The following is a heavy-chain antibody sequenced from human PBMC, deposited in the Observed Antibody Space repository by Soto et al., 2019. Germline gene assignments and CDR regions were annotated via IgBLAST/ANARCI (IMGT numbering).Heavy chain of an antibody. Sequence: GGSLRLSCTGSGFPFDDFAINWVRQAPGKGLEWLGFIRGKAYGGTTEYAASVKGRFAMSRDDSQGIAYLQMNSLKTEDTAVYYCARVGCTSTSCYYLFDFWGQGSLVTVSS. J-gene: IGHJ4*02. CDR3: ARVGCTSTSCYYLFDF. CDR1: GFPFDDFA. D-gene: IGHD2-2*01. CDR2: IRGKAYGGTT. V-gene: IGHV3-49*04.